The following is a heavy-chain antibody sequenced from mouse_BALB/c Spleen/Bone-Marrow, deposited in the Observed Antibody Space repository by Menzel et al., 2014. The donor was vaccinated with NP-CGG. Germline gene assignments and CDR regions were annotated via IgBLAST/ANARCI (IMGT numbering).Heavy chain of an antibody. CDR3: ARDGNYRYAMDY. D-gene: IGHD2-1*01. CDR1: GFTFTSYW. V-gene: IGHV1S81*02. Sequence: VQLQQSGDELVKPGASVKLSCKASGFTFTSYWIHWVKQRLGQGPEWIGEINPSNGRTNYNEKFKSKATLTEDKSSSTAYIQLSSLTSEDSAVYYCARDGNYRYAMDYWGQGTSVTVSS. J-gene: IGHJ4*01. CDR2: INPSNGRT.